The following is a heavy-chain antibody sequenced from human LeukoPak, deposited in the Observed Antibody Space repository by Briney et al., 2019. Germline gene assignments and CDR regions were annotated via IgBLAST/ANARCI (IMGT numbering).Heavy chain of an antibody. CDR2: IYYSGST. D-gene: IGHD6-19*01. Sequence: SGTLSLTCTVSGGSISSYYWSWIRQPPGKGLEWIGYIYYSGSTNYNPSLKSRVTISVDTSKNQFSLKLSSVTAADTAVYYCARVGSSGWYYYGMDVWGQGTTVTVSS. CDR3: ARVGSSGWYYYGMDV. CDR1: GGSISSYY. J-gene: IGHJ6*02. V-gene: IGHV4-59*01.